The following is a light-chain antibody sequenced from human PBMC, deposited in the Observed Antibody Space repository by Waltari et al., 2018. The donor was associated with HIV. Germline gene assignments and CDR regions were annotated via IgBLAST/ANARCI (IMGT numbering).Light chain of an antibody. CDR3: QSYDSSLSGSGV. CDR1: RSNTRAAYD. CDR2: GNS. Sequence: QSVLTQPPSVSGAPGPRVTISCTGSRSNTRAAYDVHCPQQLPATAPKLLIYGNSNRPSGVPDRFSGSKSGTAASLAITGLQAEDEADYYCQSYDSSLSGSGVFGGGTKLTVL. V-gene: IGLV1-40*01. J-gene: IGLJ2*01.